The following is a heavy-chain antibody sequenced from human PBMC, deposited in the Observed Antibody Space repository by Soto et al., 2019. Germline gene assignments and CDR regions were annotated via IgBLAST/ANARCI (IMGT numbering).Heavy chain of an antibody. V-gene: IGHV4-31*03. CDR1: AGSISTINYY. Sequence: QVQLQESGPGLVRPSQTLSLTRTVSAGSISTINYYWSWIRQHPEKGLEWIGYISYSGSTFYHSSPKSRVTISLDTSKKQFSLTLTSVTAADTAVYYCARSAQWDGFDPWGQGTMVTVSS. CDR3: ARSAQWDGFDP. J-gene: IGHJ3*01. CDR2: ISYSGST. D-gene: IGHD2-8*01.